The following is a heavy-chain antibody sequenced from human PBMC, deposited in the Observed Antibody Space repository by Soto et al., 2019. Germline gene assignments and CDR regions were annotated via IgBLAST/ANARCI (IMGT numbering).Heavy chain of an antibody. Sequence: RLSCAASGFTFSAYAMGWVRQAPGKGLEWVSLISDSSGNRYHADSVKGRFTISRDNSRNTLYLQMNSLRAEDTAVYYCAKGSGPPYSGSYVDYWGQGTLVTVSS. J-gene: IGHJ4*02. CDR3: AKGSGPPYSGSYVDY. D-gene: IGHD1-26*01. CDR2: ISDSSGNR. CDR1: GFTFSAYA. V-gene: IGHV3-23*01.